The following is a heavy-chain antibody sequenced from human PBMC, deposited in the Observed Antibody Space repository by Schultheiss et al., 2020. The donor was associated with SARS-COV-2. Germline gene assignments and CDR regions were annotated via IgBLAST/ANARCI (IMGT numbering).Heavy chain of an antibody. V-gene: IGHV4-34*01. CDR2: INHSGST. CDR1: GFTFSSYS. Sequence: GSLRLSCAASGFTFSSYSMNWVRQAPGKGLEWIGEINHSGSTNYNPSLKSRVTISVDTSKNQFSLKLSSVTAADTAVYYCARGVLSGKRSVVVIAIRRGWFDPWGQGTLVTGSS. D-gene: IGHD2-21*01. J-gene: IGHJ5*02. CDR3: ARGVLSGKRSVVVIAIRRGWFDP.